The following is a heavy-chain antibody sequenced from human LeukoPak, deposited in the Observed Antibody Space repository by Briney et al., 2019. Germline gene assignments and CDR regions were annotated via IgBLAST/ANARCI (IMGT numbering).Heavy chain of an antibody. CDR1: GFTFSSYA. CDR3: AKKYSSSTWALDI. J-gene: IGHJ3*02. Sequence: SGGSLRLSCAASGFTFSSYAMSWVRQAPGKGLDWVSGISGSAGNTYYADSVKGRFTISRDNSKNTLYLQMNSLRAEDTAVYYCAKKYSSSTWALDIWGQGTMVTVSS. V-gene: IGHV3-23*01. D-gene: IGHD6-13*01. CDR2: ISGSAGNT.